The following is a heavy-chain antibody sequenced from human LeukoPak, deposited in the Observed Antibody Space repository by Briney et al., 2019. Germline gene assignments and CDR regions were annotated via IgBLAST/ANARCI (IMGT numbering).Heavy chain of an antibody. D-gene: IGHD3-10*01. V-gene: IGHV4-59*08. CDR3: ARLWFGELLPMDN. J-gene: IGHJ4*02. Sequence: TSETLSLTCTVSGDSITGYYWSWIRQAPGKGLEWIGHIYSSGSTNYNPSLKSRVTISVDTSKNQFSLRLSSVTAADTAMYYCARLWFGELLPMDNWGQGTLVTVSS. CDR1: GDSITGYY. CDR2: IYSSGST.